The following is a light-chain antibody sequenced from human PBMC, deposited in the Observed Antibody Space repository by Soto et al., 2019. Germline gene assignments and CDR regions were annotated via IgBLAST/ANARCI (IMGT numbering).Light chain of an antibody. J-gene: IGKJ5*01. CDR1: QSISSY. Sequence: GDRVTITCRASQSISSYLNWYQQKPGKAPKLLINAASSLQSGVPSRFSGRGSGTEFTLTISSLQPDDFATYYCQQYNSYSRTFGQGTRLEIK. V-gene: IGKV1-39*01. CDR2: AAS. CDR3: QQYNSYSRT.